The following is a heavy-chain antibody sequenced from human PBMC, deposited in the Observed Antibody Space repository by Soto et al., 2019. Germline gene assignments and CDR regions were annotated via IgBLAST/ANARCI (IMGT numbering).Heavy chain of an antibody. J-gene: IGHJ5*01. CDR3: GRVVEGATRHTDPDS. CDR2: VYHNGGA. Sequence: SETLSLTCTVSGVSIHDSHSFWAWIRQPPGKGLQFIASVYHNGGAHYNSSLKSRVTISVDTANNQVSLRMRSLTAADTAFYYCGRVVEGATRHTDPDSWGQGILVTVSS. CDR1: GVSIHDSHSF. D-gene: IGHD2-21*01. V-gene: IGHV4-39*01.